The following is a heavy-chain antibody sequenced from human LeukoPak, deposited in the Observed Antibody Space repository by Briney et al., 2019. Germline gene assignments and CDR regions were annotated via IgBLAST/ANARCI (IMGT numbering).Heavy chain of an antibody. CDR3: ARDWGEAYNWFDP. J-gene: IGHJ5*02. Sequence: GSLRLSCAASGFTFSSYSMNWVRQAPGKGLEWVSYISSSSSTIYYADSVKGRFTISRDNAKNSLYLQMNSLRAEDTAVYYCARDWGEAYNWFDPWGQGTLVTVSS. V-gene: IGHV3-48*01. CDR2: ISSSSSTI. D-gene: IGHD3-16*01. CDR1: GFTFSSYS.